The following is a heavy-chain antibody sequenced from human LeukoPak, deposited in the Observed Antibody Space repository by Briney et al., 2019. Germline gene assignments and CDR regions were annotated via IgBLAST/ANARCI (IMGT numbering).Heavy chain of an antibody. CDR3: ASQGDYAYGDYN. CDR2: IKGDGSYT. Sequence: PGGSLRLSCAASGFTYSSYWMHWVRQAPGKGLVWVARIKGDGSYTFYADSVKGRFTISRDNAKNTLYLQMNSLRAEDTAAYYCASQGDYAYGDYNWGQGTLVTVSS. V-gene: IGHV3-74*01. J-gene: IGHJ4*02. CDR1: GFTYSSYW. D-gene: IGHD4-17*01.